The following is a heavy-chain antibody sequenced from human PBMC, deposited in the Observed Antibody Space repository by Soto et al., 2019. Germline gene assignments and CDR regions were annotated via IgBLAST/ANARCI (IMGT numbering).Heavy chain of an antibody. V-gene: IGHV4-38-2*02. CDR2: IYHSGTT. J-gene: IGHJ5*02. CDR1: GVAISSGYF. Sequence: QSLPRAHSGVAISSGYFWGWIRQPPGKGPEWLGSIYHSGTTYYNPSVKGRVTISVDTSKNQFSLKMSSVTAADTAVYYCARDSSGYYWFDPWGQGTLVTVSS. D-gene: IGHD3-22*01. CDR3: ARDSSGYYWFDP.